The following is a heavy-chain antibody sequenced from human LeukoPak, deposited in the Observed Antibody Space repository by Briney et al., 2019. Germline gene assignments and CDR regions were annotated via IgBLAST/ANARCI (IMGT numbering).Heavy chain of an antibody. CDR3: AGGTYYGTGTRPGYLNY. CDR2: INSDGSST. D-gene: IGHD3-10*01. Sequence: GGSLRLSCAASGFTFSSYWMHWVRQAPGKGLVWVSRINSDGSSTSYADSVKGRFTISRDLSKNTVYLQMSSLRADGTAVYYCAGGTYYGTGTRPGYLNYWGLGTLVTVSS. V-gene: IGHV3-74*01. CDR1: GFTFSSYW. J-gene: IGHJ4*02.